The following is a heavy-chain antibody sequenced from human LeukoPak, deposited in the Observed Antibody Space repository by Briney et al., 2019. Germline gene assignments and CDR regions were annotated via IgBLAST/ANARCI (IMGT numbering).Heavy chain of an antibody. D-gene: IGHD5-12*01. Sequence: PGGSPRLSCAASGFTFSSYAMSAVRQTPGEGREWVSAISGSGGSTYYADSVKGRFTISRDNSKNTLYLQMNSLRAEDTAVYYCANGYSGYDQPFDYWGQGTLVTVSS. V-gene: IGHV3-23*01. CDR3: ANGYSGYDQPFDY. CDR2: ISGSGGST. CDR1: GFTFSSYA. J-gene: IGHJ4*02.